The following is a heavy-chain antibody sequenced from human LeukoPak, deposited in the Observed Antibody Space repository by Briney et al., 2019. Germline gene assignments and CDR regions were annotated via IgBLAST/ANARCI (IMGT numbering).Heavy chain of an antibody. V-gene: IGHV3-43D*03. CDR2: ISWDGGST. CDR3: ARERGDNWNVGP. Sequence: GGSLRLSCAASGFTFDDYAMHWVRQAPGKGLEWVSLISWDGGSTYYADSVKGRFTISRDNSKNSLYLQMNSLRAEDTALYYCARERGDNWNVGPWGQGTLVTVSS. D-gene: IGHD1-20*01. J-gene: IGHJ5*02. CDR1: GFTFDDYA.